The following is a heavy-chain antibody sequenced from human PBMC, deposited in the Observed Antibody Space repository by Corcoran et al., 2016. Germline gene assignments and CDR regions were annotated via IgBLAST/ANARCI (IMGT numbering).Heavy chain of an antibody. CDR2: ISGSGGST. CDR1: EFTFSSYA. Sequence: EVQLLESGGGLVQPGGSLRLSCAASEFTFSSYAMSWVRQAPGKGLEWVSAISGSGGSTYYADSVKGRFTISRDNSKNTLYLQMNSLRAEDTAVYYCAKKVARAGDSSGFDYYYYYGMDVWGQGTTVTVSS. J-gene: IGHJ6*02. V-gene: IGHV3-23*01. CDR3: AKKVARAGDSSGFDYYYYYGMDV. D-gene: IGHD6-19*01.